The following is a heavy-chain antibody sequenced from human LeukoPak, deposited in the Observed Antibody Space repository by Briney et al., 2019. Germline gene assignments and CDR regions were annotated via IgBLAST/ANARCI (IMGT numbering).Heavy chain of an antibody. Sequence: SETLSLTCAVSGYSICSGYYWGWIRQPPGKGLEWIGSIYHSGSTYYNPSLESRVTISVDTSKNQFSLKLNSVTAADTAVYYCGRENSGTYYGDSWGQGTLVTVSS. V-gene: IGHV4-38-2*02. J-gene: IGHJ4*02. D-gene: IGHD1-26*01. CDR2: IYHSGST. CDR1: GYSICSGYY. CDR3: GRENSGTYYGDS.